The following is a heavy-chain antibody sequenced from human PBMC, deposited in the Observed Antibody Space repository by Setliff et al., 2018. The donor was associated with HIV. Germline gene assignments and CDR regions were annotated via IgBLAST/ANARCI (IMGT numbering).Heavy chain of an antibody. CDR1: GYTFISYG. J-gene: IGHJ4*02. D-gene: IGHD1-26*01. CDR2: ISTYNGNT. V-gene: IGHV1-18*01. CDR3: ARPALAAAGTSASYWGDFDS. Sequence: ASVKVSCKASGYTFISYGITWVRQAPGQGLEWMGWISTYNGNTKYAQKLQGRVTMTRDTFTSTAYMEMRSLRSDDTAVYYCARPALAAAGTSASYWGDFDSWGQGTLVTVSS.